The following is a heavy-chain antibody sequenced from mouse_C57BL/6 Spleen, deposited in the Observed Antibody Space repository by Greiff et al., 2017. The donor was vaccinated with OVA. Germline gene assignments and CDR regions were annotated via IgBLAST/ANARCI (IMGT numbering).Heavy chain of an antibody. CDR1: GFTFSSYA. V-gene: IGHV5-4*01. D-gene: IGHD4-1*01. Sequence: EVMLVESGGGLVKPGGSLKLSCAASGFTFSSYAMSWVRQTPEKRLEWVATISDGGSYTYYPDNVKGRFTISRDNAKNNLYLQMSHLKSEDTAMYYCARELTGTSSYFDYWGQGTTLTVSS. CDR2: ISDGGSYT. CDR3: ARELTGTSSYFDY. J-gene: IGHJ2*01.